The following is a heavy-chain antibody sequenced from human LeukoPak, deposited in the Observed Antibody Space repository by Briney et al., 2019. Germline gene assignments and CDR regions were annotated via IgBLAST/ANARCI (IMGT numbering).Heavy chain of an antibody. D-gene: IGHD3-3*01. CDR1: GGSISSHY. CDR2: IYYSGST. CDR3: ARVRFSYYFDY. V-gene: IGHV4-59*11. Sequence: SETLSLTCTVSGGSISSHYWSWIRQPPGKGLEWIGYIYYSGSTNYNPSPKSRVTISVDTSKNQFSLKLSSATAADTAVYYCARVRFSYYFDYWGQGTLVTVSS. J-gene: IGHJ4*02.